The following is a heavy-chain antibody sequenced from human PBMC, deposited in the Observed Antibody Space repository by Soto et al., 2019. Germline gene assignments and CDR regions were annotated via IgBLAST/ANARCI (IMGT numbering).Heavy chain of an antibody. CDR3: ARDGGSQGHGMDV. J-gene: IGHJ6*02. CDR1: GGRISSGGYY. Sequence: PLSLTGTVSGGRISSGGYYWGWIRQYPGKGLEWIGYIYYSGITYYNKSLKSRVTISVDTSENQFSLKMRSVTAADTAVYYWARDGGSQGHGMDVWGQGTSVTVSS. V-gene: IGHV4-31*03. D-gene: IGHD3-10*01. CDR2: IYYSGIT.